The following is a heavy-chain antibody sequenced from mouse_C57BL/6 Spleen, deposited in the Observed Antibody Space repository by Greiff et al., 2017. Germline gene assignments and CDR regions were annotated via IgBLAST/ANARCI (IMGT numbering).Heavy chain of an antibody. V-gene: IGHV1-82*01. J-gene: IGHJ4*01. CDR3: ARRGYGRSFMDY. CDR2: IYPGDGDT. CDR1: GYAFSSSW. D-gene: IGHD1-1*01. Sequence: VQRVESGPELVKPGASVKISCKASGYAFSSSWMNWVKQRPGKGLEWIGRIYPGDGDTNYNGKFKGKATLTADKSSSTAYMQLSSLTSEDSAVYLCARRGYGRSFMDYWGQGTSVTVSS.